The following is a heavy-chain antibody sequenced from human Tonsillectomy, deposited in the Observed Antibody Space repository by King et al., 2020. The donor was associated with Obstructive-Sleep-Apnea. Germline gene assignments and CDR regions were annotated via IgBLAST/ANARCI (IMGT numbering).Heavy chain of an antibody. CDR3: ARVAGAYCGGDCRRGAFDI. D-gene: IGHD2-21*02. V-gene: IGHV3-30-3*01. CDR1: GFTFSSNA. Sequence: VQLVESGGGVVQPGRSLRLSCAASGFTFSSNAMHWVRQAPGKGLEWVAVISYDGSNKYYADSVKGRFTISRDNSKNTLYLQMNSLRAEDTAVYYCARVAGAYCGGDCRRGAFDIWGQGTMVTVSS. CDR2: ISYDGSNK. J-gene: IGHJ3*02.